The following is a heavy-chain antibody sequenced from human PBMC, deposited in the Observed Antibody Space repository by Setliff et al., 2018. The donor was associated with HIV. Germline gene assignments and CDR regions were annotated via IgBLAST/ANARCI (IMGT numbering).Heavy chain of an antibody. D-gene: IGHD2-8*01. CDR2: ISSSSYI. V-gene: IGHV3-21*01. CDR3: ARTEEWWRPFDY. J-gene: IGHJ4*02. CDR1: GGSISSSS. Sequence: ETLSLTCTVSGGSISSSSYYWGWIRQPPGKGLEWVSSISSSSYIYYADSVKGRFTISRDNSKNTLYLQMNSLRAEDTAVYYCARTEEWWRPFDYWGQGTLVTVSS.